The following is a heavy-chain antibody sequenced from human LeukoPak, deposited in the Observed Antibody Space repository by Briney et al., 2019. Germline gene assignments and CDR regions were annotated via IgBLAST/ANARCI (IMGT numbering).Heavy chain of an antibody. CDR1: GFTFSSYW. D-gene: IGHD1-26*01. V-gene: IGHV3-7*01. Sequence: GGSLRLSCVASGFTFSSYWMTWVRQAPGKGLEWVANIKTDGSQTYYVDSVKGRFTISRDNAKNSLYLQMNSLRAEDTAVYYCARVIGIVGATTTSFDYWGQGTLVTVSS. J-gene: IGHJ4*02. CDR3: ARVIGIVGATTTSFDY. CDR2: IKTDGSQT.